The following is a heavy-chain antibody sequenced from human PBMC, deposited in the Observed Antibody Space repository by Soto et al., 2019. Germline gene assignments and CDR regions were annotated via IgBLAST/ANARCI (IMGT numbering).Heavy chain of an antibody. J-gene: IGHJ4*02. Sequence: EVQLLESGGGLVQPGGSLRLSCAASGFSFSLYAMTWVRQAPGKGLDWVSRISNNGGRTYYGDSVKGRFTISRDNSKNTVDLQMSSLGAEDSAVYYCAIDRWDDHGAYWGQGILVTGSS. CDR1: GFSFSLYA. V-gene: IGHV3-23*01. CDR2: ISNNGGRT. CDR3: AIDRWDDHGAY. D-gene: IGHD1-26*01.